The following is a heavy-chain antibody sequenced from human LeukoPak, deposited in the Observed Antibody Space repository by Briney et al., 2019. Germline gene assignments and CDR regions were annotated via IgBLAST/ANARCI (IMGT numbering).Heavy chain of an antibody. D-gene: IGHD6-19*01. CDR2: SYYSGST. CDR3: ARSPSSGWTRDFDY. J-gene: IGHJ4*02. Sequence: PSETLSLTCTVSGGPISTSSYYWGWVRQPPGKGLEWIGNSYYSGSTYYNPSLKSRVTISVDTSKNQFSLQLNSVTAADTAVYYCARSPSSGWTRDFDYWGQGTLVTVSS. V-gene: IGHV4-39*07. CDR1: GGPISTSSYY.